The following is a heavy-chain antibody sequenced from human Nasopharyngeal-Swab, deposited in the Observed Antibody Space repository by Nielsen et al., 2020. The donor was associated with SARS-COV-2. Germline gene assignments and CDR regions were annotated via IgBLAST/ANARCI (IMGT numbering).Heavy chain of an antibody. CDR3: SKNEYFCFDF. Sequence: GESLKISCAASGFTFSSYAMSWVRQAPGKGLEWVSAISGSGGSTYYADSVKGRFTISRDNSKNTLYLQMNSLRAEDTAVYYCSKNEYFCFDFWGQGALVTVSS. J-gene: IGHJ4*02. D-gene: IGHD2/OR15-2a*01. CDR1: GFTFSSYA. CDR2: ISGSGGST. V-gene: IGHV3-23*01.